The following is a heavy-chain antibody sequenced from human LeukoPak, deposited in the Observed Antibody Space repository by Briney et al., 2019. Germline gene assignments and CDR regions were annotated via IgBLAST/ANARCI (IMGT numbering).Heavy chain of an antibody. CDR1: GFTFSSFG. V-gene: IGHV3-30*03. Sequence: GGSLRLSCAASGFTFSSFGVHWVRQARGKGLEGVEVIPYEGCNKYYAEAVKGRFTISGDNSKHTLYLQMNSMRAEDTDVYYCPSALGYCSNTSCYEELGGGLDYWGQGTLVTVSS. D-gene: IGHD2-2*01. CDR2: IPYEGCNK. CDR3: PSALGYCSNTSCYEELGGGLDY. J-gene: IGHJ4*02.